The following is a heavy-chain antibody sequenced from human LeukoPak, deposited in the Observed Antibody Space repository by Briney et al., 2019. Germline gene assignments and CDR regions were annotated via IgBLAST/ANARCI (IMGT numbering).Heavy chain of an antibody. V-gene: IGHV3-30*18. Sequence: GGSLRLSCAASGFTFSSYGMHWVRQAPGKGPEWVAVISYDGSNKYYADSVKGRFTISRDNSKNTFYLQMSSLRGEDTAVYYCAKGAYNSGWSYFDYWGQGTLVTVSS. J-gene: IGHJ4*02. D-gene: IGHD6-19*01. CDR1: GFTFSSYG. CDR3: AKGAYNSGWSYFDY. CDR2: ISYDGSNK.